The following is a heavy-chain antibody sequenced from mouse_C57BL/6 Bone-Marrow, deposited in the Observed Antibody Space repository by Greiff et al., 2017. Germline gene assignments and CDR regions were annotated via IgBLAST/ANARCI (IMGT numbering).Heavy chain of an antibody. CDR1: GYTFTDYY. D-gene: IGHD2-1*01. CDR3: ARKALYSWFDY. CDR2: IDPYNGGT. Sequence: VQLQQSGPVLVKPGASVKMSCKASGYTFTDYYMNWVKQSPGQSLEWIGVIDPYNGGTSYNQKFKGKATLTVDKSSSTAYMELNSLTSEDSAVYYCARKALYSWFDYWGQGTLVTVSA. J-gene: IGHJ3*01. V-gene: IGHV1-19*01.